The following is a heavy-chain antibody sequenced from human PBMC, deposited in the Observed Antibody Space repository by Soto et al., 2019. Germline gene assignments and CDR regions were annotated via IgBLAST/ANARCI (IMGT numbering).Heavy chain of an antibody. J-gene: IGHJ6*02. CDR1: GYTFTSYY. CDR3: ARENGWLQFDNYYCYGLDV. V-gene: IGHV1-46*01. Sequence: ASVKVSCKASGYTFTSYYVHWVRQAPGQGLECIGIIHPGSGGTTYPQKFQDRVTMTRDTSTTTVCMELSGLSSDDKAVYYCARENGWLQFDNYYCYGLDVWGQGTTVTVSS. CDR2: IHPGSGGT. D-gene: IGHD5-12*01.